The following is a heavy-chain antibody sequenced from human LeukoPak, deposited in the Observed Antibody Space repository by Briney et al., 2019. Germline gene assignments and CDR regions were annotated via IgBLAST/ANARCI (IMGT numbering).Heavy chain of an antibody. D-gene: IGHD3-10*01. CDR1: GGSVSNYY. CDR3: ARVKGREGSTVIIDY. J-gene: IGHJ4*02. CDR2: ISHSGSV. V-gene: IGHV4-59*02. Sequence: SGTLSLTCTVSGGSVSNYYWSWIRQSPGKGLEWIGYISHSGSVNYNPSLKSRVTISVDTSKNQFSLKLSSVTAADTAVYYCARVKGREGSTVIIDYWGQGTLVTVSS.